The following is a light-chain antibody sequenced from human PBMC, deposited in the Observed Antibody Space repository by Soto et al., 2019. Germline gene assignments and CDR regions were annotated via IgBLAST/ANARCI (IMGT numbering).Light chain of an antibody. CDR1: QGVSSY. J-gene: IGKJ4*01. Sequence: EIVLTQSPATLSLSPGERATLSCRASQGVSSYLAWYQQTPGQAPRLLIYDASNRATGIPARFSGSGSGTDFTLTLSSLEPEDFAVYYCQQRSNWLTFGGGTKVEIK. V-gene: IGKV3-11*01. CDR3: QQRSNWLT. CDR2: DAS.